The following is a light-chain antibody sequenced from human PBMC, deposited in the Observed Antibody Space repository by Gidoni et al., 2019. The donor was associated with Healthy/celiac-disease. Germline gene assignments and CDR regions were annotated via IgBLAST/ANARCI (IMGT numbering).Light chain of an antibody. CDR1: QRSSSY. CDR2: GAS. Sequence: IQITQSPSSLSASVGDRVTIPCRASQRSSSYLNWYQQKPGKAPKLLIYGASSLQSGVPSRFSGSGSGTDFTLTISSLQPEDFATYYCQQSYSTPWTFGQGTKVEIK. V-gene: IGKV1-39*01. J-gene: IGKJ1*01. CDR3: QQSYSTPWT.